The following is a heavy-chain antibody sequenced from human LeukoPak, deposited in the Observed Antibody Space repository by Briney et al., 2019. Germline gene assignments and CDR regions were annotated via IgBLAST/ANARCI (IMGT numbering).Heavy chain of an antibody. CDR1: GYTFTRYY. J-gene: IGHJ3*02. V-gene: IGHV1-2*02. CDR3: ASLHIVVVTAGYNDAFDI. Sequence: ASVKVSCKASGYTFTRYYMHWVRQAPGQGLEWMGWINPNSGGTNYAQKFQGRVTMTRDTSISTAYMELSRLRSDDTAVYYCASLHIVVVTAGYNDAFDIWGQGTMVTVSS. CDR2: INPNSGGT. D-gene: IGHD2-21*02.